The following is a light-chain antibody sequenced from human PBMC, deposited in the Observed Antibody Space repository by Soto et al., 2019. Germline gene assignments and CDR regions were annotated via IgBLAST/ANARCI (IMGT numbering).Light chain of an antibody. V-gene: IGKV3-15*01. CDR1: QSVSDT. CDR3: QQSYSTPMYT. CDR2: GAS. J-gene: IGKJ2*01. Sequence: EIVMTQSPGTLSVSPGERATLSCRASQSVSDTLVWYQQKPGQSPRLLIYGASTRATGIPARFSGGGSGTEFTLTISSLQPEDFVTYYCQQSYSTPMYTFGQGTKLEIK.